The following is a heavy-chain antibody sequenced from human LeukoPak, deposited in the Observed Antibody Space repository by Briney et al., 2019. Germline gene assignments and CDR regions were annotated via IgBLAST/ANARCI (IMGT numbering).Heavy chain of an antibody. J-gene: IGHJ5*02. D-gene: IGHD6-13*01. CDR2: IYSGGST. V-gene: IGHV3-53*01. Sequence: GGSLRLSCAASGFTFSSSAMSWVRQAPGKGLEWVSVIYSGGSTYYADSVKGRFTISRDNSKNTLYLQMNSLRAEDTAVYYCARDLGAGRGFDPWGQGTLVTVSS. CDR3: ARDLGAGRGFDP. CDR1: GFTFSSSA.